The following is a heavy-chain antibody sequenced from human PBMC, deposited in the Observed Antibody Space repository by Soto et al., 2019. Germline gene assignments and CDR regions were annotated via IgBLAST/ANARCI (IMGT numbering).Heavy chain of an antibody. J-gene: IGHJ4*02. CDR3: ARASGDFWSGYYTYDY. D-gene: IGHD3-3*01. CDR1: GGYISSGGYY. CDR2: IYYSGST. Sequence: SETLSLTCTVSGGYISSGGYYWSWIRQHPGKGLEWIGYIYYSGSTYYNPSLKSRVTISVDTSKNQFSLKLSSVTAADTAVYYCARASGDFWSGYYTYDYWGQGTLVTVSS. V-gene: IGHV4-31*03.